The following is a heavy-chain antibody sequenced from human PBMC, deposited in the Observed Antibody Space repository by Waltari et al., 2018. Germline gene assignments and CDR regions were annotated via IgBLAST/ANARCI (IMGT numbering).Heavy chain of an antibody. CDR1: GGSISSNY. CDR3: ARGMIGRHNRFDV. D-gene: IGHD3-22*01. CDR2: ISDSGGST. V-gene: IGHV4-4*07. J-gene: IGHJ5*02. Sequence: QLQLQESGPGLVKPSETLSLTCAVSGGSISSNYWTWIRQPPGKGLEWIGRISDSGGSTDYNPSLKSRVTISTDTSKNQFSLKLTSVTAADTAVYYCARGMIGRHNRFDVWGPGVLVTVSS.